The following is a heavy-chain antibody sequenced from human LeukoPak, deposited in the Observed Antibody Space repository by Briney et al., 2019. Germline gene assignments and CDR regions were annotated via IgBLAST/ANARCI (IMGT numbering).Heavy chain of an antibody. CDR2: IYHSGST. J-gene: IGHJ4*02. CDR1: GGSISSSNW. CDR3: ARSKVAVAGTSDY. V-gene: IGHV4-4*02. Sequence: SGTLSLICAVSGGSISSSNWWSWVRQPPGKGLEWIGEIYHSGSTNYNPSLKSRVTISVDKSKNQFSLKLSSVTAADTAVYYCARSKVAVAGTSDYWGQGTLVTVSS. D-gene: IGHD6-19*01.